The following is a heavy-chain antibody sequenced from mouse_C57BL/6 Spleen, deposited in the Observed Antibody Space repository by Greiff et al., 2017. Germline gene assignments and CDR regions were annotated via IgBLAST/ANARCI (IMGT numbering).Heavy chain of an antibody. J-gene: IGHJ1*03. V-gene: IGHV5-17*01. Sequence: EVQLVESGGGLVKPGGSLKLSCAASGFTFSDYGMHWVRQAPEKGLEWVAYISSGSSTIYYADTVKGRCTISRDNAKNTLFLQMTSLRSEDTAMYYCARGYYGSSSFYWYFDVWGTGTTVTVSS. D-gene: IGHD1-1*01. CDR2: ISSGSSTI. CDR3: ARGYYGSSSFYWYFDV. CDR1: GFTFSDYG.